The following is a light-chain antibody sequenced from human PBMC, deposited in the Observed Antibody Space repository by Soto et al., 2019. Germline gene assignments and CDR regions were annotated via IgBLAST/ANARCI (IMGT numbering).Light chain of an antibody. J-gene: IGKJ3*01. CDR1: QYISSW. CDR2: KAS. V-gene: IGKV1-5*03. Sequence: DIQMTQSPSTQSASVGDRVTIACRASQYISSWLAWYQQKPGKAPKLLIYKASSLESGVPSRFSGSGSETEFTLAISGLQPDDLATYYCQQYSTYPFTFGPGTKVEIK. CDR3: QQYSTYPFT.